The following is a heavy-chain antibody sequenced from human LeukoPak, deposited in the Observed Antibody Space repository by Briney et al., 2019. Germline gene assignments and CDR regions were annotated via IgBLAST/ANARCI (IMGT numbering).Heavy chain of an antibody. D-gene: IGHD1-26*01. V-gene: IGHV3-23*01. CDR3: AKGREPSVQGRSYLVY. Sequence: PGGSLRLSYAASGLTFSSYAMMWVHQAPGKGRNWVSAISGSGGSTYYADSVKGRSTISRDNSKNTLYLQMKSLRAEDTAVYYCAKGREPSVQGRSYLVYWGQGTMVTVSS. CDR1: GLTFSSYA. J-gene: IGHJ4*02. CDR2: ISGSGGST.